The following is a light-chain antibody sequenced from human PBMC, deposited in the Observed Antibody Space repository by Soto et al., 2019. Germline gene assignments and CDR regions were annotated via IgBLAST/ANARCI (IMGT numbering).Light chain of an antibody. CDR2: STD. J-gene: IGLJ3*02. CDR3: AAWDDSLSAWV. CDR1: SSNIGSNY. Sequence: QSVLAQPPSASGTPGQRVAISCSGGSSNIGSNYVYWYQQFPGTAPKLLIYSTDQRPSGVPDRFSGSDSGTSASLAITGLRSEDEADYYCAAWDDSLSAWVFGGGTKLTVL. V-gene: IGLV1-47*02.